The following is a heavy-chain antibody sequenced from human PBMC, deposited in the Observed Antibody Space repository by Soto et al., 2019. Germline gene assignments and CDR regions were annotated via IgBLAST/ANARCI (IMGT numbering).Heavy chain of an antibody. CDR2: IKSKTDGGTT. D-gene: IGHD2-15*01. CDR3: TKVGGYCGGGSGNATHYNKGRDV. Sequence: GGSLRLSCAASGFTFSNAWMNWVRQAPGKGLEWVGRIKSKTDGGTTDYAAPVKGRFTISRDDSKNTLYLQMNSLKTEDTAVYYCTKVGGYCGGGSGNATHYNKGRDVGGKGTRVT. V-gene: IGHV3-15*07. CDR1: GFTFSNAW. J-gene: IGHJ6*04.